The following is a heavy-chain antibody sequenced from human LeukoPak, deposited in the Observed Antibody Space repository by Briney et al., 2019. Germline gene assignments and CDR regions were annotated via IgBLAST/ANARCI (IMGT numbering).Heavy chain of an antibody. CDR3: ARTYYYGSGSFDY. J-gene: IGHJ4*02. CDR2: INACNGKT. V-gene: IGHV1-18*01. CDR1: VCTFTSYV. D-gene: IGHD3-10*01. Sequence: VKVSFKACVCTFTSYVLGWVRPAAGRGRDWMGWINACNGKTNYVQKLQDRVTMTTDTSTSTAYMELRSLRSDDTAVYYCARTYYYGSGSFDYWGQGTLVTVSS.